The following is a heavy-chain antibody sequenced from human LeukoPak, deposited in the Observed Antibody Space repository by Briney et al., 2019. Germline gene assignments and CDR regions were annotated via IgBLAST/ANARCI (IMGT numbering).Heavy chain of an antibody. CDR1: GFTFNSYA. CDR3: ARGGTNYYYMDV. D-gene: IGHD3-10*01. Sequence: PGGSLRLSCAASGFTFNSYAMSWVRQAPGKGLEWVSDISGSGDRTFYADSVKGRLTISRDNSKNTLYLQLNTVRAEDTALYYCARGGTNYYYMDVWGNGTTVTVSS. V-gene: IGHV3-23*01. J-gene: IGHJ6*03. CDR2: ISGSGDRT.